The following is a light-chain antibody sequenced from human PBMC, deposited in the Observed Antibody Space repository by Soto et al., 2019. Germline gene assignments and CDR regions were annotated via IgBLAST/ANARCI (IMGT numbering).Light chain of an antibody. CDR2: GAS. CDR1: QSVSSSY. V-gene: IGKV3-20*01. Sequence: EIVLTRSPGTLSLSPGERATLSCRASQSVSSSYLAWYQQKPGQAPRLLIYGASSRATGIPDRFSGSGSGTDFTLTISRLEPEEFAVYYCQQYGSSPLTFGQGTKVEIK. J-gene: IGKJ1*01. CDR3: QQYGSSPLT.